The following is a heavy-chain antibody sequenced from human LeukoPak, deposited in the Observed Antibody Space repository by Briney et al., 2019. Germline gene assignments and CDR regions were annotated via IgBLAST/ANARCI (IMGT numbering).Heavy chain of an antibody. V-gene: IGHV3-7*01. CDR1: GFTFSSYS. CDR3: ASSIAAADIDAFDI. J-gene: IGHJ3*02. Sequence: GGSLRLSCAASGFTFSSYSMNWVRQAPGKGLEWVANIKQDGSEKYYVDSVKGRSTISRDNAKNSLYLQMNSLRAEDTAVYYCASSIAAADIDAFDIWGQGTMVTVSS. D-gene: IGHD6-13*01. CDR2: IKQDGSEK.